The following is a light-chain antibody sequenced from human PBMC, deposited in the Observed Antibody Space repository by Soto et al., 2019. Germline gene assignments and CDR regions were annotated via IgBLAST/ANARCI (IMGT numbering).Light chain of an antibody. Sequence: QSVLTQPASVSGSPGQSITISCTGTSSDVGGYNYVSWYQQHPGKAPKLMIYEVSNRPSGVSNRFSGSKSGNTASLTISGLQAEDAADYYCAVWDDSLNGHVVFGGGTKLTVL. CDR2: EVS. V-gene: IGLV2-14*01. CDR3: AVWDDSLNGHVV. CDR1: SSDVGGYNY. J-gene: IGLJ2*01.